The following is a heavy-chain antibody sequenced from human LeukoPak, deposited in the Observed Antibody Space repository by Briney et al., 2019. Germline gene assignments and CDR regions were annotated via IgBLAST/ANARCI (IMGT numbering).Heavy chain of an antibody. CDR2: ITGPAVVT. D-gene: IGHD5-24*01. CDR1: GFSFNSYA. Sequence: PGGSLRLSCAASGFSFNSYAMNWVRQVPGKGLEWVSDITGPAVVTTYADSVKGRFTISRDNSKNTVFLQVDSLRAEDTAVYCCAKDRVSGDGYNSLDYWGQGTLVTVSS. V-gene: IGHV3-23*01. J-gene: IGHJ4*02. CDR3: AKDRVSGDGYNSLDY.